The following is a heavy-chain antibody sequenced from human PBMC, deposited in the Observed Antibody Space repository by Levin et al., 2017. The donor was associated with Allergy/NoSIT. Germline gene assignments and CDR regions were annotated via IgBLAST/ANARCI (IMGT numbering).Heavy chain of an antibody. CDR3: AAWETPSTTNY. V-gene: IGHV3-7*03. J-gene: IGHJ4*02. CDR1: GFTSSTYW. CDR2: IKPDGSEK. Sequence: GESLKISCVGSGFTSSTYWMNWVRQTPGKGLEWVANIKPDGSEKFYVDSVKGRFTISRDNAKNSLHLQMDSLRVEDEAVYYCAAWETPSTTNYWGQGTLVTVSS. D-gene: IGHD1-26*01.